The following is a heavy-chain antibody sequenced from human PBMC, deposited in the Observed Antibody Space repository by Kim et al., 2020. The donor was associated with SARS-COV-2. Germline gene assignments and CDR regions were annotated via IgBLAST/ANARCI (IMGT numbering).Heavy chain of an antibody. CDR2: INPNSGGT. CDR3: ARATPSITLAFDI. V-gene: IGHV1-2*06. Sequence: ASVKVSCKASGYTFTGYYMHWVRQAPGQGLEWMGRINPNSGGTNYAQKFQGRVTMTRDTSISTAYMELSRLRSDDTAVYYCARATPSITLAFDIWGQGTMVAVS. CDR1: GYTFTGYY. D-gene: IGHD5-12*01. J-gene: IGHJ3*02.